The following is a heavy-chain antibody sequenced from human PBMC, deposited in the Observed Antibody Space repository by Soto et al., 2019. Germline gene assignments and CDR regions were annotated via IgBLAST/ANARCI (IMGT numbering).Heavy chain of an antibody. J-gene: IGHJ6*02. CDR3: ARDYGDYTNYYYYYGMDV. V-gene: IGHV3-21*01. CDR2: ISSSSSYI. Sequence: VGSLRLSCAASGFTFSSYSMNWVRQAPGKGLEWVSSISSSSSYIYYADSVKGRFTISRDNAKNSLYLQMNSLRAEDTAVYYCARDYGDYTNYYYYYGMDVWGQGTTVTSP. CDR1: GFTFSSYS. D-gene: IGHD4-17*01.